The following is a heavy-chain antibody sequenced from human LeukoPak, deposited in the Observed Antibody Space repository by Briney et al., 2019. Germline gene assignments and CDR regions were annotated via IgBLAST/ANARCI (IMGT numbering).Heavy chain of an antibody. Sequence: PGGSLRLSCAASGFTFSSYGMHWVRQAPGKGLEWVSSISGSGGTTYYADSVKGRFTISRVNSKNTLYLEMNSLRAEDTAVYYCAKDVARYCSGGTCPNYFDYWGQGTLVTVSS. J-gene: IGHJ4*02. CDR2: ISGSGGTT. CDR3: AKDVARYCSGGTCPNYFDY. V-gene: IGHV3-23*01. CDR1: GFTFSSYG. D-gene: IGHD2-15*01.